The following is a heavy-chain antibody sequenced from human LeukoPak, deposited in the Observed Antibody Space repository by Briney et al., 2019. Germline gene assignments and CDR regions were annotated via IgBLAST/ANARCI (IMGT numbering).Heavy chain of an antibody. V-gene: IGHV3-23*01. CDR1: GFTFSSYA. Sequence: PGGSLRLSCAASGFTFSSYAMSWVRQAPGKGLEWVSAISGSGGSTYYADSVKGRFTISRDNSKNTLYLQMNSLRAEDTAVYYCANWGDYVWGSYRGTFDYWGQGTLVTVSS. CDR2: ISGSGGST. D-gene: IGHD3-16*02. J-gene: IGHJ4*02. CDR3: ANWGDYVWGSYRGTFDY.